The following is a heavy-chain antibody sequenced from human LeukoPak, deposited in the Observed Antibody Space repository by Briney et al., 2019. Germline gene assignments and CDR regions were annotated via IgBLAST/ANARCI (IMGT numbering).Heavy chain of an antibody. CDR2: ISGSGTDI. J-gene: IGHJ5*01. D-gene: IGHD3-3*01. CDR1: GFTLSSFT. CDR3: ARDESSPTIFEVAPGDS. V-gene: IGHV3-21*01. Sequence: AGGSLRLSCAASGFTLSSFTMNWVRQAPGTGLEWVSSISGSGTDIYYADSVKGRFTISRDNAKNSLYLQMNSLRDEDPAIYYCARDESSPTIFEVAPGDSWGQGTLVTVSS.